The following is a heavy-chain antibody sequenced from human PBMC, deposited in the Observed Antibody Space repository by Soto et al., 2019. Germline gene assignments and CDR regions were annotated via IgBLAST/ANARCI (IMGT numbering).Heavy chain of an antibody. V-gene: IGHV4-59*01. CDR1: GGSISSYY. CDR2: IYYSGST. CDR3: ARLDYYGSGSYSLAFDI. Sequence: PSETLSLTCTVSGGSISSYYWSWIRQPPGKGLEWIGYIYYSGSTNYNPSLKSRVTISVGTSKNQFSLKLSSVTAADTAVYYCARLDYYGSGSYSLAFDIWGQGTMVTV. J-gene: IGHJ3*02. D-gene: IGHD3-10*01.